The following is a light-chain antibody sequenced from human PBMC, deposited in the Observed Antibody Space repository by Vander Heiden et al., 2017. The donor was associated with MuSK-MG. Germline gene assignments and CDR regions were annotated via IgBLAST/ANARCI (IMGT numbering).Light chain of an antibody. CDR3: HQSCSLGHT. Sequence: EIVLTQSPDFQSVTPKEKVTITCRASQSIGSSLHWYQQKPDQSPKLLIKYASQSFSGVPSTYSGSRSGTDFTLTMNSLEAEDAATYYCHQSCSLGHTFGGGTKVEMK. J-gene: IGKJ4*01. CDR1: QSIGSS. V-gene: IGKV6-21*01. CDR2: YAS.